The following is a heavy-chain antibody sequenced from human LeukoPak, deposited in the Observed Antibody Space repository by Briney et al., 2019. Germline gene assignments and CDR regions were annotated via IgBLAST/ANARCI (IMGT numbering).Heavy chain of an antibody. Sequence: PGGSLRLSCAASGFTFSSHSMNWVRQAPGKGLEWVSVTTSSSDYIYYADSLKGRFTVSRDNAKNSLYLQLNSLRAEDTAVYYCVRESVYYDSSAYYNVLDYWGQGTLVTVSS. CDR1: GFTFSSHS. CDR2: TTSSSDYI. J-gene: IGHJ4*02. D-gene: IGHD3-22*01. CDR3: VRESVYYDSSAYYNVLDY. V-gene: IGHV3-21*01.